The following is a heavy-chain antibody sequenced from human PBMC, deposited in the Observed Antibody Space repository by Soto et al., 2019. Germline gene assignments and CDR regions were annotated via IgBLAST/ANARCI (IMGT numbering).Heavy chain of an antibody. CDR2: IYYSGST. D-gene: IGHD2-2*01. V-gene: IGHV4-59*08. J-gene: IGHJ4*02. CDR1: GGSISSYY. Sequence: QVQLQESGPGLVKPSETLSLTCTVSGGSISSYYWSWIRQPPGKGLEWIGYIYYSGSTNYNPSLKSRVTMSVDTSKNQFSLKLSSVTAADTAEYYCARLGTPPAGHDHWGQGTLVTVSS. CDR3: ARLGTPPAGHDH.